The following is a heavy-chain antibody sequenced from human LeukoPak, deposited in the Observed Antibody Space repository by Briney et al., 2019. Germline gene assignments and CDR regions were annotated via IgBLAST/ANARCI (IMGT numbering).Heavy chain of an antibody. D-gene: IGHD2-8*01. Sequence: ASVKVSCKASGYTFTGYYMHWVRPAPGQGLEWMGWINPNSGGTNYAQKFQGRVTMTRDTSISTAYMELRRLRSDDTAVYYCARDRYCTNGVCYTNWFDRWGPGTLVTVSS. CDR3: ARDRYCTNGVCYTNWFDR. J-gene: IGHJ5*02. V-gene: IGHV1-2*02. CDR1: GYTFTGYY. CDR2: INPNSGGT.